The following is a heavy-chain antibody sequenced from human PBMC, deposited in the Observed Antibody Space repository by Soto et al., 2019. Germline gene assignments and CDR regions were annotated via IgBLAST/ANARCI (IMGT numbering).Heavy chain of an antibody. J-gene: IGHJ5*02. D-gene: IGHD5-18*01. CDR3: ARIPVDTSMIYWLDP. CDR1: GGSVSSGDYY. V-gene: IGHV4-61*08. Sequence: PSETLSLTCTVSGGSVSSGDYYWSWIRRLPGKGLEWIGYIYYSGNTNYNPSLKSRVIISVDTSKNLFSLKLTSVTAADTAVYYCARIPVDTSMIYWLDPWGQGTLVTVSS. CDR2: IYYSGNT.